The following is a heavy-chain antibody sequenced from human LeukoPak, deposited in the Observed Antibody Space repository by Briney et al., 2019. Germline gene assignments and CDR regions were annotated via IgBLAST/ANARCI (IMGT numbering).Heavy chain of an antibody. Sequence: PSETLSLTCTVSGGSISSGSYYWGWIRQPPGKGLEWIGTIYYSGNTYYNPSLKSRVTISVDTSKNQYSLKLSSVTAADTAVYYCVRDAAGGGYCSGGSCHWVYYDSGGSRYRFYYGMDVWGQGTTVTVSS. D-gene: IGHD2-15*01. J-gene: IGHJ6*02. CDR1: GGSISSGSYY. V-gene: IGHV4-39*07. CDR3: VRDAAGGGYCSGGSCHWVYYDSGGSRYRFYYGMDV. CDR2: IYYSGNT.